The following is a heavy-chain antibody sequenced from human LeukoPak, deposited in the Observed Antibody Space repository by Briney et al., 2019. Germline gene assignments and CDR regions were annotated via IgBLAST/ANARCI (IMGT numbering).Heavy chain of an antibody. D-gene: IGHD3-10*01. J-gene: IGHJ4*02. CDR3: AKEATGSGGFDY. Sequence: ASVKVSCKASGFTFTAYHLHWVRQAPGQGLEWMGSINLDRRITHYAAKFQGRVTMTWDTSITTGYMDLTRLNSDDTALYFCAKEATGSGGFDYWGQGTQVTVSA. CDR2: INLDRRIT. V-gene: IGHV1-2*02. CDR1: GFTFTAYH.